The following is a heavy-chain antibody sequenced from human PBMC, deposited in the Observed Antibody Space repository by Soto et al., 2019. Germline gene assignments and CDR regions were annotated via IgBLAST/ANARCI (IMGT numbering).Heavy chain of an antibody. CDR3: ARNGSGTYYTVPDY. D-gene: IGHD3-10*01. CDR1: GYTFNNYG. CDR2: ISTYHSYA. Sequence: QVQLVQSGAEVKKPGASVKVSCKASGYTFNNYGISWVRQAPGQGLEWMGWISTYHSYANYAQNVQGRVTMTTDTSTTTAYMELRSLRSDDTAVYYCARNGSGTYYTVPDYWGQGTLVTVSS. J-gene: IGHJ4*02. V-gene: IGHV1-18*04.